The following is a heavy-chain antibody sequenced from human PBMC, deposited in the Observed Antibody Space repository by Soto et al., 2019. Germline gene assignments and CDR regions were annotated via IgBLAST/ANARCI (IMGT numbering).Heavy chain of an antibody. CDR3: TRSYGYTFGGSLDN. Sequence: QVQLVQSGPEVKKPGSSVKVSCKASGDTFNSYVITWVRQAPGQGLEWLGGIITAFGTTSYAQNFQDRLTIAADEAATTDHMELSSLTSDDTAMYYCTRSYGYTFGGSLDNWGQGTLVSVYS. CDR2: IITAFGTT. CDR1: GDTFNSYV. D-gene: IGHD5-18*01. V-gene: IGHV1-69*01. J-gene: IGHJ4*02.